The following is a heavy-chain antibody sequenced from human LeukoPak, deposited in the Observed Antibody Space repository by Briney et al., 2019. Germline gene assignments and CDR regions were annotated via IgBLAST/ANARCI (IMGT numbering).Heavy chain of an antibody. Sequence: PSETLSLTCAVYGGSFSGYYWSWIRQPPGKGLEWIGEINHSGSTNYNPPLKSRVTISVDTSKNQFSLKLSSVTAADTAVYYCARGMPRLLYGSGSYYTSGRFDPWGQGTLVTVSS. V-gene: IGHV4-34*01. CDR3: ARGMPRLLYGSGSYYTSGRFDP. CDR1: GGSFSGYY. CDR2: INHSGST. J-gene: IGHJ5*02. D-gene: IGHD3-10*01.